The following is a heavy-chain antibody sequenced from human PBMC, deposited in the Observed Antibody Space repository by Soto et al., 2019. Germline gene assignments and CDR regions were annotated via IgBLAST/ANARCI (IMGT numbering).Heavy chain of an antibody. CDR2: ISGSGGST. CDR3: AKQSRYSNYVMGFDY. CDR1: GFTFSSYA. V-gene: IGHV3-23*01. J-gene: IGHJ4*02. D-gene: IGHD4-4*01. Sequence: GGSLRLSCAASGFTFSSYAMSWVRQAPGKGLEWVSAISGSGGSTYYADSVKGRFTISRDNSKNTLYLQMNSLRAEDTAVYYCAKQSRYSNYVMGFDYWGQGTLVTVSS.